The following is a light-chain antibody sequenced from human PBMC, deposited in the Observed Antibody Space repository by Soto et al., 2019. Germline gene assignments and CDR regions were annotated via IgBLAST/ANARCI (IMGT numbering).Light chain of an antibody. CDR1: SSDFGGYNY. Sequence: QCVLTQPRGVSGSPGQSVTISCAGASSDFGGYNYVSWYQQHTGKAPKLMIYDVSERPSGVPDRFSGSKSGSTASLTISGLQAEDEADYPCCSYAGSSVFYVFGSGTKVNVL. CDR3: CSYAGSSVFYV. CDR2: DVS. J-gene: IGLJ1*01. V-gene: IGLV2-11*01.